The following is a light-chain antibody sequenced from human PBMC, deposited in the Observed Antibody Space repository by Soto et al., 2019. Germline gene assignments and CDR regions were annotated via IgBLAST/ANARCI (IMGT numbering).Light chain of an antibody. V-gene: IGKV3-20*01. Sequence: EIVLTQSPGTLSLSPGERATLSCRASQSVSSSSFAWYQQKPGQAPRLLVYGASSRATGIPDRFSGSGSGTEYTLTISRLEPEDFAVYYCQQYGGSPLVTFGQGTKLEIK. CDR3: QQYGGSPLVT. CDR2: GAS. J-gene: IGKJ2*01. CDR1: QSVSSSS.